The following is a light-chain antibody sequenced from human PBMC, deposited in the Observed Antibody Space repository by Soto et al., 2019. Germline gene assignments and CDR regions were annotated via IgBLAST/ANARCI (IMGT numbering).Light chain of an antibody. V-gene: IGKV1-5*01. CDR3: QHYNSYSEA. CDR2: DAS. J-gene: IGKJ1*01. CDR1: QSVSDW. Sequence: IQMTQSPSTLSASVGDRVTITCRASQSVSDWLAWYQQKPGKAPKLLIYDASRLESAVPSRFSGSGSQTEFTLTISSLQPDDFATYYCQHYNSYSEAFGQGTKVDI.